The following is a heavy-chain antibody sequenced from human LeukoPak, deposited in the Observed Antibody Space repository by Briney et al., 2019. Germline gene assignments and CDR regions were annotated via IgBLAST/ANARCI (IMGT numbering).Heavy chain of an antibody. CDR3: ASFYRYFDY. D-gene: IGHD1-26*01. Sequence: PSETLSLTCAVYGGSFSGYYWSWIRQPPGKGLEWIGEINHSGSTNYNPSLKSRVTISVDTSKNQFSLKLSSVTAADTAVYYCASFYRYFDYWGQGTLVTVSS. CDR1: GGSFSGYY. CDR2: INHSGST. J-gene: IGHJ4*02. V-gene: IGHV4-34*01.